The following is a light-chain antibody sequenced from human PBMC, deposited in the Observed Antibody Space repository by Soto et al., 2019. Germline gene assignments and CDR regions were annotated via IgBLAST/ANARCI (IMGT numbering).Light chain of an antibody. CDR1: HSLDSY. CDR2: DTS. CDR3: LHRSNWPT. Sequence: ETVLTQSPATLSLSPGERATLSCSASHSLDSYLAWYQKKPGQAPRLLIYDTSNRASGIPARFSGSGSGTDFTLTISSLEPEDSAVYYCLHRSNWPTFGQGTKVELK. J-gene: IGKJ1*01. V-gene: IGKV3-11*01.